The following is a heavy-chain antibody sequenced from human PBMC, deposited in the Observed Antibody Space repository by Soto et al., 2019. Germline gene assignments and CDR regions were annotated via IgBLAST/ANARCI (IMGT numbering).Heavy chain of an antibody. CDR3: ARQWASGFDI. CDR2: IYYTGST. V-gene: IGHV4-31*03. J-gene: IGHJ3*02. D-gene: IGHD5-12*01. Sequence: QERLQESGPGLVKPSQTLSLTCTVSGVSISSGAYWSWIRQRPGKGLEWTGHIYYTGSTYYNASLKSRIKISIDTSKHQFSLKLTSVSAADTAVYYCARQWASGFDIWGQGTLVTVSS. CDR1: GVSISSGAY.